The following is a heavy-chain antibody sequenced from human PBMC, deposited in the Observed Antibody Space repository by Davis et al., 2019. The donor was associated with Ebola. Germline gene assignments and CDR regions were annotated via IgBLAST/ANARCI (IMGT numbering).Heavy chain of an antibody. J-gene: IGHJ3*01. CDR2: INSDGTNT. CDR1: GFTFRSYW. CDR3: ARASSGFDTSGSSDAFDF. D-gene: IGHD3-22*01. Sequence: GSLRLSCVVSGFTFRSYWMHWVRQVPGKGLVWVSRINSDGTNTRYADSVRGRFTISRDNAKNTLYLQMTGLRVEDTAVYFCARASSGFDTSGSSDAFDFWGQGTMVTVS. V-gene: IGHV3-74*01.